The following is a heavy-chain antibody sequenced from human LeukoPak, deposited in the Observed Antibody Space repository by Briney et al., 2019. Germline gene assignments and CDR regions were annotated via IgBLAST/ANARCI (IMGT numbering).Heavy chain of an antibody. J-gene: IGHJ4*02. CDR3: ARAPAGYGGTCPFDS. D-gene: IGHD2-15*01. CDR1: GDSINDHY. V-gene: IGHV4-4*09. Sequence: SETLSLTCTVSGDSINDHYWSWIRQPPGEGLEWIGYIYSSVSTNYNPALKSRVTVSVDTSKNLFSLKLISVTAADTAVYYCARAPAGYGGTCPFDSWGQGTLVTVSS. CDR2: IYSSVST.